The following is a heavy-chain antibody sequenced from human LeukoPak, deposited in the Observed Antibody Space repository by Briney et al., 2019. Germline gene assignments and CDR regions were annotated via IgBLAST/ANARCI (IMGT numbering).Heavy chain of an antibody. V-gene: IGHV3-21*01. CDR3: ARAPSWGQWLARPHAFDI. CDR1: GFTFSSYS. CDR2: ISSSSSYI. D-gene: IGHD6-19*01. J-gene: IGHJ3*02. Sequence: GGSLRLSCAASGFTFSSYSMNWVRQAPGKGLEWVSSISSSSSYIYYADSVKGRFTISRDNAKNSLYLQMNSLRAEDTAVYYCARAPSWGQWLARPHAFDIWGQGTMVTVSS.